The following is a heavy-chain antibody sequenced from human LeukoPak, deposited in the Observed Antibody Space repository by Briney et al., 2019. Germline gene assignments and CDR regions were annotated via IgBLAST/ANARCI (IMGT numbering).Heavy chain of an antibody. J-gene: IGHJ4*02. D-gene: IGHD3-22*01. CDR3: ARGLGDSWGYYDD. CDR2: ISAYDGNR. V-gene: IGHV1-18*01. Sequence: ASVTLSCKASGYTFTSYGNSWVRQAPGQGLEWMGWISAYDGNRNYAQKLQGRVTMTTDTSTSTDYMELRSLRSDDTAVYYCARGLGDSWGYYDDWGQGTMVTVSS. CDR1: GYTFTSYG.